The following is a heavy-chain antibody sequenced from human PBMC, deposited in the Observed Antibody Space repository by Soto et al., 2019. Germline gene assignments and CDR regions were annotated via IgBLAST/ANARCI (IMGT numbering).Heavy chain of an antibody. V-gene: IGHV4-34*01. CDR3: ARENTLVRGVTYGMDV. D-gene: IGHD3-10*01. J-gene: IGHJ6*02. CDR2: INHSGST. CDR1: GGSFSGYY. Sequence: PSETLSLTCAVYGGSFSGYYWSWIRQPPGKGLEWIGEINHSGSTNYNPSLKSRVTISVDTSKNQFSLKLSSVTAADTAVYYCARENTLVRGVTYGMDVWGQGTTVTVSS.